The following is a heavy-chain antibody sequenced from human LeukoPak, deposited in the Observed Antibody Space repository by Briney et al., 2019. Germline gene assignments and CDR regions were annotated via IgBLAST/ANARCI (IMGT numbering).Heavy chain of an antibody. Sequence: ETLSLTCTVSGGSISSYYWSWIRQPPGKGLEWIGYIYTSGSTNYNPSLKSRVTISVDTSKNQFSLKLSSVTAADTAVYYCAGSSSFYAFDIWGQGTMVTASS. D-gene: IGHD3-16*02. J-gene: IGHJ3*02. CDR1: GGSISSYY. CDR2: IYTSGST. V-gene: IGHV4-4*09. CDR3: AGSSSFYAFDI.